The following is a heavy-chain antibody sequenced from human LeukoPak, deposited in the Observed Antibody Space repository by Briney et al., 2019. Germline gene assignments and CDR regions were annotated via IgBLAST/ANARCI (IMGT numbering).Heavy chain of an antibody. J-gene: IGHJ4*01. CDR3: ARRGGSSWSSFDY. CDR2: ISGLGGSA. V-gene: IGHV3-23*01. D-gene: IGHD6-13*01. Sequence: GGSLRLSCVASGFIFNNYAMNWVRQAPRKGLEWVSGISGLGGSAYYAASVKGRFIISRDNSGNTLFFQLTNLRVEDTAVYYCARRGGSSWSSFDYWGHGTLVTVSS. CDR1: GFIFNNYA.